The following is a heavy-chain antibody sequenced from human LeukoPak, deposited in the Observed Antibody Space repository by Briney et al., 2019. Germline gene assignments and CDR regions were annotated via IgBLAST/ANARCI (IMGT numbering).Heavy chain of an antibody. J-gene: IGHJ4*02. CDR1: GGSISSGSYY. V-gene: IGHV4-61*02. CDR3: ARDGRWGYDY. CDR2: ICTSGST. D-gene: IGHD5-24*01. Sequence: ASETLSLTCTVSGGSISSGSYYWSWIRQPAGKGLEWIGRICTSGSTNYNPSLKSRVTISVDTSKNQFSLKLSSVTAADTAVYYCARDGRWGYDYWGQGTLVTVSS.